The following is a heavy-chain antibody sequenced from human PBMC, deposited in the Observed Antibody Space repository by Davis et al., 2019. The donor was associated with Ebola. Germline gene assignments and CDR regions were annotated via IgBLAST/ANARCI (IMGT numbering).Heavy chain of an antibody. CDR2: MNPNSGNT. CDR3: ARGDYGGNSPLYYYYGMDV. V-gene: IGHV1-8*01. D-gene: IGHD4-23*01. J-gene: IGHJ6*04. CDR1: RYTFTSYD. Sequence: ASVPVSCMASRYTFTSYDINWVRQATGQGLAWMGWMNPNSGNTGYAQKFQGRVTMTRNTSISTAYMELSSLRSEDTAVYYCARGDYGGNSPLYYYYGMDVWGKGTTVTVSS.